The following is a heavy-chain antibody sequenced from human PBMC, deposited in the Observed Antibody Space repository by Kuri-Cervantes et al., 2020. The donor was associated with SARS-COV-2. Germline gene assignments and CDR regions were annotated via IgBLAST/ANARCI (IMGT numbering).Heavy chain of an antibody. Sequence: ASVKVSCKASGYTFTSYDINWVRQATGQGLEWMGIINPSGGSTSYAQKFQGRVTMTRDTSTSTVYMELSSLRSEDTAVYYCARAADYYDSSGYYDYWGQGTLVTVSS. CDR3: ARAADYYDSSGYYDY. V-gene: IGHV1-46*01. J-gene: IGHJ4*02. CDR2: INPSGGST. CDR1: GYTFTSYD. D-gene: IGHD3-22*01.